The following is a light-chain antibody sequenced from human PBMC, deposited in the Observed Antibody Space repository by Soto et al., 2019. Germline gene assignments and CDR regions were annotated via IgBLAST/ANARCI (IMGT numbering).Light chain of an antibody. CDR1: QSVSSRS. Sequence: EIVLTQSPGTLSLSPGERATFSCRASQSVSSRSLAWYQQKPGQAPRLLIYGASSRATGIPDRFSGSGSGTDFTLTISRLEPEDFAVYFCHVYDDSPPFPFGPGTKVEFK. CDR2: GAS. V-gene: IGKV3-20*01. CDR3: HVYDDSPPFP. J-gene: IGKJ3*01.